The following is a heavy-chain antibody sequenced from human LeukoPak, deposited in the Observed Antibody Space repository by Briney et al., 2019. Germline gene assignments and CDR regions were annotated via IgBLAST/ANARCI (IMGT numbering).Heavy chain of an antibody. CDR1: GGSISSYY. V-gene: IGHV4-59*01. CDR2: ISYSGST. D-gene: IGHD1-1*01. Sequence: PSETLSLTCTVSGGSISSYYWSWIRQPPGKGLEWIGYISYSGSTNFNPSLKSRVTISVDTSKNQFSLKLSSVTAADMAVYYCAREGTAGTNLNWFDPWGQGTLVTVSS. CDR3: AREGTAGTNLNWFDP. J-gene: IGHJ5*02.